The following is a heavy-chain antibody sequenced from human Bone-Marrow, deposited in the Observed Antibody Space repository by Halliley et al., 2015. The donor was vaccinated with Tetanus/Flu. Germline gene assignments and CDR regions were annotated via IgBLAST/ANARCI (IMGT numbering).Heavy chain of an antibody. J-gene: IGHJ6*02. CDR3: TRDPFLTSSRFSSVFSHGSGLDV. V-gene: IGHV3-21*01. CDR2: YI. D-gene: IGHD2-2*01. Sequence: YIHYADSVKGRFTISRDNAKNSLFLQMNSLRAEDTAVYYCTRDPFLTSSRFSSVFSHGSGLDVWGQGTTVTVS.